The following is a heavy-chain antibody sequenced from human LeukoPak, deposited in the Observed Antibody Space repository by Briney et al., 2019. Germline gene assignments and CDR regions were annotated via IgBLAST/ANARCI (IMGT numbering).Heavy chain of an antibody. CDR1: GFTFSSYW. V-gene: IGHV3-7*01. CDR3: MTASRSSSWPPPT. J-gene: IGHJ5*02. CDR2: VKQDGSEK. Sequence: GGSLRLSCAASGFTFSSYWMNWVRQAPGKGLEWVANVKQDGSEKKYVDSVKGRFTISRDNARNSLYLQMNSLRAEDTATYYCMTASRSSSWPPPTWGQGTLVTVSS. D-gene: IGHD6-13*01.